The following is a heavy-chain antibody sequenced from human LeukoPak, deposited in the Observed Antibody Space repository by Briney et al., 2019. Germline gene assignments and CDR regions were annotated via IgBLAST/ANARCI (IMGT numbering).Heavy chain of an antibody. CDR2: ISSSGSSI. D-gene: IGHD1-26*01. CDR1: GFTFSSYS. CDR3: ARDVGATAVDY. J-gene: IGHJ4*02. Sequence: GGSLRLSCAASGFTFSSYSMNWVRQAPGQGLEWVSYISSSGSSIYYADSVKGRFTISRDNAKNSLYLQMNSLRAEDTAVYYCARDVGATAVDYWGQGTLVTVSS. V-gene: IGHV3-48*04.